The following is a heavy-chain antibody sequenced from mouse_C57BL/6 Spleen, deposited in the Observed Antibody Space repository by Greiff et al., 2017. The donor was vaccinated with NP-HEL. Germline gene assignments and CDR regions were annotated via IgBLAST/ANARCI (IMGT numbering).Heavy chain of an antibody. D-gene: IGHD1-1*01. J-gene: IGHJ1*03. CDR1: GFNIKDDY. Sequence: EVQLQQSGAELVRPGASVKLSCTASGFNIKDDYMHWVKQRPEQGLEWIGWIDPENGDTEYASKFQGKATITADTSSNTAYLQLSSLTSEDTAVYYCTISFYYYGSSYRYWYFDVWGTGTTVTVSS. CDR2: IDPENGDT. V-gene: IGHV14-4*01. CDR3: TISFYYYGSSYRYWYFDV.